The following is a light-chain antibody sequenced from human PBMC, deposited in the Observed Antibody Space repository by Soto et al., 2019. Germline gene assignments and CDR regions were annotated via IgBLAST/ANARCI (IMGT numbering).Light chain of an antibody. J-gene: IGKJ4*01. CDR1: QSVSSS. CDR3: QQHSNWPRLT. V-gene: IGKV3-11*01. Sequence: EIVLTQSPDTLYLSPGERATLSCRASQSVSSSLAWYQQRPGQAPRLLIYDASNRATGIPASFSGSRSGTDFTLQISGLGPEDFEVYYCQQHSNWPRLTFCGGTKFEI. CDR2: DAS.